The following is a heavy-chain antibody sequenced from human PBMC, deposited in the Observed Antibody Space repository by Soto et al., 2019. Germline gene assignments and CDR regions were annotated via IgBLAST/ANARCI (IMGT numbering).Heavy chain of an antibody. CDR1: GGSISSYY. Sequence: QVQLQESGPALVKPSETLSLTCTVSGGSISSYYWSWIRQPPGQGLEWFGYTYYSGSTNYNPSLKSRVTISVATSKNQFSLKLSSVTAADTAVYYCARDGYPSWYCDLWGRGTLVTVSS. CDR2: TYYSGST. J-gene: IGHJ2*01. CDR3: ARDGYPSWYCDL. V-gene: IGHV4-59*01. D-gene: IGHD1-1*01.